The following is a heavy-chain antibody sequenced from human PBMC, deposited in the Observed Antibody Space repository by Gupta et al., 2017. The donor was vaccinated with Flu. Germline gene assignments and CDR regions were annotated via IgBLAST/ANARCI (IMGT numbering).Heavy chain of an antibody. CDR3: ARKGGGHCSGGSCYSFDY. V-gene: IGHV1-69*01. CDR2: VIPVVGPP. J-gene: IGHJ4*02. Sequence: QVRLVKSGAEVKKPGSSVQVSCKPYGVTFRTYAIHWVRQAPGQSLEWRGGVIPVVGPPIYAPRFQGRVTIPADESTSTAYMELSSLTSDDTAFYYCARKGGGHCSGGSCYSFDYWGQGTLVTVSS. D-gene: IGHD2-15*01. CDR1: GVTFRTYA.